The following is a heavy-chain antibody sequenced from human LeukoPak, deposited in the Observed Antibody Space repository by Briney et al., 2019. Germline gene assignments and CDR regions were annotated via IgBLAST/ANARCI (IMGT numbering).Heavy chain of an antibody. D-gene: IGHD3-10*01. J-gene: IGHJ5*02. CDR2: IYYTGGT. CDR3: ARRGSGKNWFDP. V-gene: IGHV4-39*01. CDR1: GGSISSSSYY. Sequence: SETLSLTCTVSGGSISSSSYYWGWVRQPPGKGLEWIGSIYYTGGTYYNPSLKSRVTMSVDTSKNWFSLKLTSVTAADTAVYYCARRGSGKNWFDPWGQGTLVTASS.